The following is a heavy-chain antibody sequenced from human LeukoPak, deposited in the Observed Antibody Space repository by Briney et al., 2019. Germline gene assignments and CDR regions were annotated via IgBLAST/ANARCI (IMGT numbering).Heavy chain of an antibody. V-gene: IGHV4-31*03. Sequence: SETLSLTCTVSGGSVSSGSYYWSWIRQHPGKGLEWIGYIYYSGSTYYNPSLKSRVTISVDTSKNQFSLKLSSVTAADTAVYYCARDHPDGLGSDYWGQGTLVTVSS. CDR1: GGSVSSGSYY. CDR3: ARDHPDGLGSDY. J-gene: IGHJ4*02. D-gene: IGHD3/OR15-3a*01. CDR2: IYYSGST.